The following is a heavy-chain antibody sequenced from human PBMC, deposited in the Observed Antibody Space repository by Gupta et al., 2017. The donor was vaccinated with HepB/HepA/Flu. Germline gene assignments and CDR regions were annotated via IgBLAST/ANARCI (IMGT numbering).Heavy chain of an antibody. CDR2: IYYSGST. D-gene: IGHD3-9*01. J-gene: IGHJ5*02. V-gene: IGHV4-39*01. CDR3: AGHGPIGYDILTGHWVCPYNWFDP. CDR1: DGSLSRRSYY. Sequence: HLHLQDSAPRLVKASGTISLTCTVSDGSLSRRSYYCPPNRRPPGKGLEWIGSIYYSGSTYYNPSLRRGATIAVDTSKNQFSLKLSSVTAADTAVYCCAGHGPIGYDILTGHWVCPYNWFDPWGQGTLVTVSS.